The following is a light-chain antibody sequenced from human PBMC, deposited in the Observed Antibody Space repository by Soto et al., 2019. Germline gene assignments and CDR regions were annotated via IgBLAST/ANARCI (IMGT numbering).Light chain of an antibody. V-gene: IGKV3-15*01. CDR3: QQYNNRPLT. Sequence: IVRRQTPANLSVSPGERATPSCRASQSVSSNLAWYQQKPGQAPRLLIYGASTRATGIPARFSGSGSGTDFTLTISSLQSEDFAVYYCQQYNNRPLTFGGGTKVDIK. CDR2: GAS. CDR1: QSVSSN. J-gene: IGKJ4*01.